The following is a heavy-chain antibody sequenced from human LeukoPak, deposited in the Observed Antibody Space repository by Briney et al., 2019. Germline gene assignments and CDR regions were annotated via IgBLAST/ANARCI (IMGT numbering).Heavy chain of an antibody. V-gene: IGHV4-34*01. CDR1: GGSFSGYY. CDR3: ARQLAVAGTNWFDP. CDR2: INHSGST. J-gene: IGHJ5*02. D-gene: IGHD6-19*01. Sequence: TSETLSLTCAVYGGSFSGYYWSWIRQPPGKGLEWIGEINHSGSTNYNPSLKSRVTMSVDTSKNQFSLKLSSVTAADTAVYYCARQLAVAGTNWFDPWGQGTLVTVSS.